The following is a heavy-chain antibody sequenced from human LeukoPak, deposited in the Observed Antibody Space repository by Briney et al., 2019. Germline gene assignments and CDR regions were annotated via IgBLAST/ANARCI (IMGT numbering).Heavy chain of an antibody. D-gene: IGHD6-13*01. Sequence: SVKVSCKASGGTFSSYAISWVRQAPGQGLEWMGRIIPIFGTANYAQKSQGRVTITTDESTSTAYMELSSLRSEDTAVYYCARDMDSSSWYGFYFQHWGQGTLVTVSS. CDR3: ARDMDSSSWYGFYFQH. V-gene: IGHV1-69*05. CDR1: GGTFSSYA. CDR2: IIPIFGTA. J-gene: IGHJ1*01.